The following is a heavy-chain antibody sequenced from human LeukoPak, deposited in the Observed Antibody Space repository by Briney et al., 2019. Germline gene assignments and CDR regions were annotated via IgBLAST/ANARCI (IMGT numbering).Heavy chain of an antibody. CDR2: IYYSGST. CDR3: ARVLTAMDFYYYYGMDV. D-gene: IGHD5-18*01. J-gene: IGHJ6*02. Sequence: PSETLSLTCTVSGGSISSYYWSWIRQPPGKGLEWIGYIYYSGSTNYNPSLKSRVTISVDTSKNQFSLKLSSVTAADTAVYYCARVLTAMDFYYYYGMDVWGQGTTVTVSS. CDR1: GGSISSYY. V-gene: IGHV4-59*01.